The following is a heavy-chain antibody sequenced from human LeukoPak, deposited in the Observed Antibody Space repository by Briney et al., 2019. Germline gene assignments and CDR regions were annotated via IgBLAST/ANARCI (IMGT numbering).Heavy chain of an antibody. V-gene: IGHV1-2*02. D-gene: IGHD2-15*01. CDR3: ARAGLYCSGGSCYSDY. CDR1: GYTFTSYD. Sequence: ASVKVSCKASGYTFTSYDINWVRQAPGQGLEWMGWINPNSGGTNYAQRFQGRVTMTRDTSISTAYMELSRLRSDDTAVYYCARAGLYCSGGSCYSDYWGQGTLVAVSS. J-gene: IGHJ4*02. CDR2: INPNSGGT.